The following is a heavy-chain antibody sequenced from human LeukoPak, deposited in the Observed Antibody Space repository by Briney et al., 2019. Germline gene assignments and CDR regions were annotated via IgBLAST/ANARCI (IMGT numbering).Heavy chain of an antibody. D-gene: IGHD3-10*01. V-gene: IGHV1-46*01. CDR3: ARDPLSITMVRGVIQPNDAFDI. J-gene: IGHJ3*02. Sequence: GASDKVSCKASGYTFTSYYMHWVRQAPGQGLEWMGIINPSGGSTSYAQKFQGRVTMTRDTSTSTVYMELSSLRSEDTGVYYCARDPLSITMVRGVIQPNDAFDIWGQGTMVTVSS. CDR1: GYTFTSYY. CDR2: INPSGGST.